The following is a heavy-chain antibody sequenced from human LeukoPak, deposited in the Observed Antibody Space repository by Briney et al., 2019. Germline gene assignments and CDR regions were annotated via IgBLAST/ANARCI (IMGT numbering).Heavy chain of an antibody. Sequence: PSETLSLTCAVSGGSFSDYYWSWLRQPPGKGLEWIGEINHSGSTNYNPSLKSRVTISVDTSKNQFSLKLSSVTAADTAVYYCARQYSSGRIFDYWGQGTLVTVSS. J-gene: IGHJ4*02. D-gene: IGHD6-19*01. CDR2: INHSGST. V-gene: IGHV4-34*01. CDR1: GGSFSDYY. CDR3: ARQYSSGRIFDY.